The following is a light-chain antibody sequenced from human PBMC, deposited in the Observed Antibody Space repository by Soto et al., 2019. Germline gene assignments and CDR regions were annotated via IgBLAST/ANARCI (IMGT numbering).Light chain of an antibody. CDR2: DDD. Sequence: SYGLTQQPSGSGAPGQTARITCGGNDIARKTVHWYQQKPGQAPVLVVYDDDERPSGIPERFSGSNSGNTATLTISRVEAGDEADYYCQVWDTSSDHHVFGTGSKVTVL. CDR1: DIARKT. V-gene: IGLV3-21*02. J-gene: IGLJ1*01. CDR3: QVWDTSSDHHV.